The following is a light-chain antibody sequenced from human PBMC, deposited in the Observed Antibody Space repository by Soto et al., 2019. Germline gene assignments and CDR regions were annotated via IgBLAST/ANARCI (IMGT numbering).Light chain of an antibody. CDR1: QSISSY. J-gene: IGKJ1*01. CDR3: QQIYTTPWT. CDR2: AAS. V-gene: IGKV1-39*01. Sequence: MTQSPSYLYASVGDRVTITSRASQSISSYLNWYHQKPGKAPKLLIDAASSLQSGVPSRFSGSGSGTDFSLTISSLHPEELATYYCQQIYTTPWTFVKGTGLDIK.